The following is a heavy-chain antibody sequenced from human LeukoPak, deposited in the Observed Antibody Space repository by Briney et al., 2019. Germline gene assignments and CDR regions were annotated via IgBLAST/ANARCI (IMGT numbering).Heavy chain of an antibody. CDR3: ARAQLSRIRYFDWLLFYYFDY. Sequence: ASVKVSCKASGYTFISDYMHWVRQAPGQGLEWMGWMNPNSGNTGYAQKFQGRVTMTRNTSISTAYMELSSLRSEDTAAYYCARAQLSRIRYFDWLLFYYFDYWGQGTLVTVSS. V-gene: IGHV1-8*02. CDR2: MNPNSGNT. J-gene: IGHJ4*02. D-gene: IGHD3-9*01. CDR1: GYTFISDY.